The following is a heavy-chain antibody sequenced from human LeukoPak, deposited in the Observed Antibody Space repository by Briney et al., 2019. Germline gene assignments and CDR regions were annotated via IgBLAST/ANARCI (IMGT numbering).Heavy chain of an antibody. V-gene: IGHV3-20*04. CDR3: ARDTGYYDSSGYYGTNLDY. CDR1: GFTFDDYH. Sequence: GGSLRLSCAASGFTFDDYHMTWVRQAPGKGLEWVSRFYCNGGCTDYADSVKGRFTISRDNTKDSMYLQMNSLRAEDTAVYYCARDTGYYDSSGYYGTNLDYWGQGTLVIVSS. J-gene: IGHJ4*02. CDR2: FYCNGGCT. D-gene: IGHD3-22*01.